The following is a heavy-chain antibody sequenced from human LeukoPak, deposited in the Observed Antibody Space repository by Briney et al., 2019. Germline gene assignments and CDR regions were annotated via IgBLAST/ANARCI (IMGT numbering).Heavy chain of an antibody. J-gene: IGHJ4*02. CDR2: ISSSSSYI. CDR3: AREYSSSWYPFDY. D-gene: IGHD6-13*01. CDR1: GFTFSSYS. Sequence: GGSLRLSCAASGFTFSSYSMNWVRQTPGKGLEWVSSISSSSSYIYYADSVKGRSTISRDNAKNSVYLQMNSLRAEDTAVYYCAREYSSSWYPFDYWGQGTQVTVSS. V-gene: IGHV3-21*01.